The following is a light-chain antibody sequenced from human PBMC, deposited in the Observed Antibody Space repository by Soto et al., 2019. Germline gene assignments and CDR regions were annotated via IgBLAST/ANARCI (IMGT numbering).Light chain of an antibody. V-gene: IGKV2-30*01. CDR1: QSLVYSDGNAY. Sequence: DVVMTQSPLSLPVTLGQPASIACRSSQSLVYSDGNAYLSWFQQRPGQSPRRLIYKASNRDSGVPDRFSGSGSGTDFTLQINRVEAEDVGIYYCMQGTHWPPTFGLGTRVEI. CDR2: KAS. CDR3: MQGTHWPPT. J-gene: IGKJ1*01.